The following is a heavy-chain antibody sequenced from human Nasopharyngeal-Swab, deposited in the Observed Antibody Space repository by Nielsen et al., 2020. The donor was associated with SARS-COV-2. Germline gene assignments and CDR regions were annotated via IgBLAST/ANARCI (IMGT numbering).Heavy chain of an antibody. Sequence: GGSLRLSCAASGFTFSTYAVSWVRQAPGKLLEWVSVFRGSGGSTYYADSVKGRFTISGDNSKNTLYLQMNSLRAEDTAVYYCAKNRWGSSGWFEIDYWGQGTLVTVSS. CDR3: AKNRWGSSGWFEIDY. V-gene: IGHV3-23*01. J-gene: IGHJ4*02. CDR1: GFTFSTYA. D-gene: IGHD6-19*01. CDR2: FRGSGGST.